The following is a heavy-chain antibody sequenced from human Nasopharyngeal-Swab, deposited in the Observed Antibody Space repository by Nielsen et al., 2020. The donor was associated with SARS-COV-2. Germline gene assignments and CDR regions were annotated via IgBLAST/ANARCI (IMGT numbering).Heavy chain of an antibody. Sequence: ASVQVSCKASGYIFTSYGISWVRQAPGQGLEWMGWISAYNGNTKYARNLQGRVTMTTDTSTSTAYMELRSLRSDDTAVYYCARDQPPPYDFWSGYYREYNWFDPWGQGTLVTVSS. CDR2: ISAYNGNT. CDR1: GYIFTSYG. V-gene: IGHV1-18*04. J-gene: IGHJ5*02. CDR3: ARDQPPPYDFWSGYYREYNWFDP. D-gene: IGHD3-3*01.